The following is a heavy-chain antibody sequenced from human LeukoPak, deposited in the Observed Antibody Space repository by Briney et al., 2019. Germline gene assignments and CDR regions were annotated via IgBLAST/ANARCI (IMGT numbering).Heavy chain of an antibody. V-gene: IGHV4-39*07. CDR2: IYYSGST. J-gene: IGHJ4*02. CDR1: GGSISSSSYY. CDR3: ARPFFYGSGSAPFDY. D-gene: IGHD3-10*01. Sequence: SETLSLTCTVSGGSISSSSYYWGWIRQPPGKGLEWIGSIYYSGSTNYNPSLKSRVTISVDTSKNQFSLKLSSVTAADTAVYYCARPFFYGSGSAPFDYWGQGTLVTVSS.